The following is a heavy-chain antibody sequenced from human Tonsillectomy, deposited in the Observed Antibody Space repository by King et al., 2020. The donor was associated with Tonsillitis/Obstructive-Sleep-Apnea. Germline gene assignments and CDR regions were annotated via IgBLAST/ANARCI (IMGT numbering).Heavy chain of an antibody. Sequence: VQLQQWGAGLLKPSETLSLTCAVYGGSFSGYYWSWIRQPPGKGLEWIGEINHSGSTNYNPSLKSRVTISVDTSKNQFSLKLSSVTAADTAVYYCASPGDCSGGSCYQDYWGQGTLVTVSS. V-gene: IGHV4-34*01. CDR2: INHSGST. CDR1: GGSFSGYY. D-gene: IGHD2-15*01. CDR3: ASPGDCSGGSCYQDY. J-gene: IGHJ4*02.